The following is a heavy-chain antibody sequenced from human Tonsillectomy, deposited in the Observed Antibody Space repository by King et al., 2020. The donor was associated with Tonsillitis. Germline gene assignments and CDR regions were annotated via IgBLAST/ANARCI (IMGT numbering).Heavy chain of an antibody. Sequence: VQLVESGGGLVQPGRSLRLSCAASGFTFSTYHMHWVRQAPGKGLEWVALIWYDGSHKYYADFVRGRFTVSRDNSENTLYLEMNSLRAEDTAVYFCTSESSGDYGSSSFDFWGQGTLVTVSS. J-gene: IGHJ4*02. CDR1: GFTFSTYH. D-gene: IGHD4/OR15-4a*01. CDR2: IWYDGSHK. V-gene: IGHV3-33*01. CDR3: TSESSGDYGSSSFDF.